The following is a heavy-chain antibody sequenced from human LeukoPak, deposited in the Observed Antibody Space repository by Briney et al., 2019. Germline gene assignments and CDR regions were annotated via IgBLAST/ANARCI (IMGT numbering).Heavy chain of an antibody. Sequence: PSETLSLTCAVYGGSFSGYYWSWIRQPPGKGLGWIEEINHSGSTDYNPSLKSRVTISVDTSKNQFSLKLSSVTAADTAVYYCARGPGDCSSTSCYADYYYYGMDVWGKGTTVTVSS. J-gene: IGHJ6*04. V-gene: IGHV4-34*01. CDR3: ARGPGDCSSTSCYADYYYYGMDV. CDR2: INHSGST. D-gene: IGHD2-2*01. CDR1: GGSFSGYY.